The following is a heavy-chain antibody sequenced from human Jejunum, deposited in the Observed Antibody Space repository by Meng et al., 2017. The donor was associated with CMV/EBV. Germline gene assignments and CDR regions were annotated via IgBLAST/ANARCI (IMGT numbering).Heavy chain of an antibody. CDR1: LSNYD. D-gene: IGHD1-1*01. CDR3: AKYPGLYTGSSYFDS. CDR2: VSGSGGST. Sequence: LSNYDTTWVRQASGKGLQRVSDVSGSGGSTYNADSVKGRFTISRDNSKHTLFLQMNSLRAEDTAVYYCAKYPGLYTGSSYFDSWGQGTLVTVSS. J-gene: IGHJ4*02. V-gene: IGHV3-23*01.